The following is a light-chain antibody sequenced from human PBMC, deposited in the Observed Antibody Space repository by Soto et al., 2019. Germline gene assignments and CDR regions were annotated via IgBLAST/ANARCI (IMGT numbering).Light chain of an antibody. CDR2: EVS. CDR3: GSYTSSSTPYV. CDR1: SSDVGGYNY. J-gene: IGLJ1*01. V-gene: IGLV2-14*01. Sequence: QSALTQPASVSGSPGQSITISCTGTSSDVGGYNYVSWYQQHPGKAPKLMIYEVSNRPSGVSNRFSGSKSGNTASLTISGLQAEDEADYYCGSYTSSSTPYVFGTGTMLTVL.